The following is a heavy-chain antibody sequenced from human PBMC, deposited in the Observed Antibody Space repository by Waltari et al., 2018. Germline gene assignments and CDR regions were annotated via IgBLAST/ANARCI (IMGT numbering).Heavy chain of an antibody. D-gene: IGHD4-17*01. V-gene: IGHV4-39*01. CDR3: GRIAFGDDGGYFQY. Sequence: QVQLQESGPGLVKPSETLSLTCTVSGGSISSNYNWGWIRQPPGKGLEWMGNMQYRGSPFYNPSLESRVTISLDTSRNQFSLRLSSVYAADTAVYFCGRIAFGDDGGYFQYWGQGTLVTVSS. CDR1: GGSISSNYN. CDR2: MQYRGSP. J-gene: IGHJ1*01.